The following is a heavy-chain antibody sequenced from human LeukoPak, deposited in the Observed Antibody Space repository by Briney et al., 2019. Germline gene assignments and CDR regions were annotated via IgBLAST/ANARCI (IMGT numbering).Heavy chain of an antibody. CDR1: GGSISSYY. V-gene: IGHV4-4*07. CDR2: IYTSGST. CDR3: ARDGGYSSSSSSWFDP. J-gene: IGHJ5*02. D-gene: IGHD6-6*01. Sequence: SETLSLTCTVSGGSISSYYWSWIRQPAGKGLEWIGRIYTSGSTNYSPSPKSRVTMSVDTSKNQFSLKLSSVTAADTAVYYCARDGGYSSSSSSWFDPWGQGTLVAVSS.